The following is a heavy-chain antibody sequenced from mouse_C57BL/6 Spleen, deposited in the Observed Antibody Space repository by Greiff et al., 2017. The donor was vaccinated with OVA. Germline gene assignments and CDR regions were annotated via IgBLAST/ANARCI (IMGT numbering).Heavy chain of an antibody. CDR3: ARHEDKGLLRSPFAY. CDR1: GYTFTEYT. V-gene: IGHV1-62-2*01. J-gene: IGHJ3*01. CDR2: FYPGSGSI. Sequence: QVQLQQSGAELVKPGASVKLSCKASGYTFTEYTIHWVKQRSGQGLEWIGWFYPGSGSIKYNEKFKDKAILTADKSSSTVYMELSRMTSEDSAVYVCARHEDKGLLRSPFAYWGQGTLVTVSA. D-gene: IGHD1-1*01.